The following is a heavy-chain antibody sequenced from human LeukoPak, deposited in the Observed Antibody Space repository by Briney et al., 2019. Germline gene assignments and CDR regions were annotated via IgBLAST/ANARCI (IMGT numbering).Heavy chain of an antibody. CDR2: INHSGST. CDR1: GGSFSGYY. Sequence: SETLSLTCAVYGGSFSGYYWSWIRQPPGKGLEWIGEINHSGSTNYNPSLKSRVTISVDTSKNQFSLKLSSVTAADTAVYYCARRSGTYYYGSGGINWFDPWGQGTLVTVSS. V-gene: IGHV4-34*01. D-gene: IGHD3-10*01. CDR3: ARRSGTYYYGSGGINWFDP. J-gene: IGHJ5*02.